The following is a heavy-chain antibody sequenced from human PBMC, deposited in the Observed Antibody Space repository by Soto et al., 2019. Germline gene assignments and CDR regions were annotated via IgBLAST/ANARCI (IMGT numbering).Heavy chain of an antibody. V-gene: IGHV1-2*04. J-gene: IGHJ6*03. Sequence: GASVKVSCKASGYTFTGYYMHWVRQAPGQGLEWMGWINPNSGGTNYAQKFQGWVTMTRDTSISTAYMELSRLRSDDTAGYYCWRGTAGDFWSGYSSSTYMDVWDKGNT. D-gene: IGHD3-3*01. CDR1: GYTFTGYY. CDR3: WRGTAGDFWSGYSSSTYMDV. CDR2: INPNSGGT.